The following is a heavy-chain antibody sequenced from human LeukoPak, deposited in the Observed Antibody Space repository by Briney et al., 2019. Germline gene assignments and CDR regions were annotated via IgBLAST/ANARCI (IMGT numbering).Heavy chain of an antibody. V-gene: IGHV4-59*01. J-gene: IGHJ3*02. Sequence: PSETLSLTCTVSGGSISSYYWNWIRQPPGKGLEWIGYIYYSGSTNYNPSLKSRVTTSVDTSKNQVSLKLSSVTAADTAVYYCARDWGGYYDSSGYYYPNAFDIWGQGTMVTVSS. CDR1: GGSISSYY. CDR3: ARDWGGYYDSSGYYYPNAFDI. CDR2: IYYSGST. D-gene: IGHD3-22*01.